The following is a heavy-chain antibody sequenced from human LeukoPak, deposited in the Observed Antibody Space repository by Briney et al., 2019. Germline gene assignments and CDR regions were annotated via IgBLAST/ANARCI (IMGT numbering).Heavy chain of an antibody. CDR1: GFTFISYA. CDR2: INGGGDTT. D-gene: IGHD2/OR15-2a*01. CDR3: AKPPRIIAPDVY. V-gene: IGHV3-23*01. Sequence: PGGSLRLSCEASGFTFISYAMSWVRQAPGKGLEWVSVINGGGDTTYYVDSVKGRFTISRDNSKNTLYLQMNSLRAEDTAIYYCAKPPRIIAPDVYWGQGTLVTVAS. J-gene: IGHJ4*02.